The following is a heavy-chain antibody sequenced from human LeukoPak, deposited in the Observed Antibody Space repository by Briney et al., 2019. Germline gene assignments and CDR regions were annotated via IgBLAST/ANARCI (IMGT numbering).Heavy chain of an antibody. J-gene: IGHJ4*02. Sequence: SQTLSLTCSVSGGSFSSGDYYWSWIRQPPGKGLEWIGYIYYSGSTYYNPSLKSRVTISVDTSKKQFSLKLSSVTAADTAVYYCARHLYSGSYYGYWGQGTLVTVSS. CDR3: ARHLYSGSYYGY. V-gene: IGHV4-30-4*01. D-gene: IGHD1-26*01. CDR2: IYYSGST. CDR1: GGSFSSGDYY.